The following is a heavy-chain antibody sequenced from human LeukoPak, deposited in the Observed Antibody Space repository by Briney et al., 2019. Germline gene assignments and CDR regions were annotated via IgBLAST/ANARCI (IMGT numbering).Heavy chain of an antibody. V-gene: IGHV3-48*04. CDR2: ISSSSSTI. CDR3: ASDFWSGSW. D-gene: IGHD3-3*01. J-gene: IGHJ4*02. Sequence: GGSLRLSCAASGFTFSSYSMNWVCQAPGKGLEWVSYISSSSSTIYYADSVKGRFTISRDNAKNTLYLQMNSLRVEDTAVYYCASDFWSGSWWGQGTLVTVSS. CDR1: GFTFSSYS.